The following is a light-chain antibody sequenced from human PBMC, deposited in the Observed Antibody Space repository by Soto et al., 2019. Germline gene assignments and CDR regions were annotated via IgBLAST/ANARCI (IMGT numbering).Light chain of an antibody. CDR3: QQYNNWPPR. CDR2: GAS. CDR1: QSVSSN. Sequence: EIVMTQSPATLSVSPGERATLSCRASQSVSSNLAWYQQKPGQAPRLLIYGASTRATGIPARVSGSGSGTEFTLTISSLQSEDFAVYYCQQYNNWPPRFGPGTKVDIK. J-gene: IGKJ3*01. V-gene: IGKV3-15*01.